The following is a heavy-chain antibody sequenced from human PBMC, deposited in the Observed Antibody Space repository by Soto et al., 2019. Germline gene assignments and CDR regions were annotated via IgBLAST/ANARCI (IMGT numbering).Heavy chain of an antibody. J-gene: IGHJ6*02. D-gene: IGHD3-10*01. Sequence: GGSLRLSCAASGFTFSSYAMSWVRLAPGKGLEWVSAISGSGGSTYYADSVKGRFTISRDNSKNTLYLQMNSLRAEDSAVYYCAKDLPYYSGMDVWGQGTTVTVSS. CDR3: AKDLPYYSGMDV. CDR1: GFTFSSYA. CDR2: ISGSGGST. V-gene: IGHV3-23*01.